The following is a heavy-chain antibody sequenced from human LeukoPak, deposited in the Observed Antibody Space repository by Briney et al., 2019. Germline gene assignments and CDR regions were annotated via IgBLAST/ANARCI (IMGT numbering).Heavy chain of an antibody. V-gene: IGHV3-23*01. D-gene: IGHD2/OR15-2a*01. CDR2: ISGSGGST. CDR3: ATAQRYTSFSSDFDY. J-gene: IGHJ4*02. CDR1: GFTFSSYA. Sequence: GGSLRLSCAASGFTFSSYAMSWVRQAPGKGLEWVSAISGSGGSTYYADSVKGRFTISRDNAKNTLYLQMNSLRADDTAVYYCATAQRYTSFSSDFDYWGQGTLVTVSS.